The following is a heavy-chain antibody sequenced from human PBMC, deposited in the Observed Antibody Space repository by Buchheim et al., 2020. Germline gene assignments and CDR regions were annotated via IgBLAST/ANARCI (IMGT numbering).Heavy chain of an antibody. V-gene: IGHV3-30*18. Sequence: QVQLVESGGAVVQPGRSLRLSCAASGFTFTNHGMHWVRQAPGSGLEWVAVISHDGKNKYYADSMKGRFTISRDNSKNTVYLQMNSLRAEDTAVYYCAKRVMTALDWIRSAMDVWGQGTT. CDR3: AKRVMTALDWIRSAMDV. CDR2: ISHDGKNK. J-gene: IGHJ6*02. D-gene: IGHD2-21*02. CDR1: GFTFTNHG.